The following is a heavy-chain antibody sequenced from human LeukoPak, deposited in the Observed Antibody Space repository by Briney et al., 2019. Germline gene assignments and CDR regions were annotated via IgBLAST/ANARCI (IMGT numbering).Heavy chain of an antibody. D-gene: IGHD3-3*01. V-gene: IGHV3-21*01. J-gene: IGHJ5*02. CDR3: AREDYDFWTGYFRFRGATRFDP. Sequence: TGGSLRLSCAASGFTFSSYSTNWVRQAPGKGLEWVSSISSSSSYIYYADSVKGRFTISRDNAKNSLYLQMNSLRAEDTAVYYCAREDYDFWTGYFRFRGATRFDPWGQGTLVTVSS. CDR2: ISSSSSYI. CDR1: GFTFSSYS.